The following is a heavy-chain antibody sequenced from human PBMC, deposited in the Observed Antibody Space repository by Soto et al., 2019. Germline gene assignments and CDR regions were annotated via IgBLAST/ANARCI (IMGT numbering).Heavy chain of an antibody. D-gene: IGHD6-19*01. CDR1: GFTFSGSA. V-gene: IGHV3-73*01. J-gene: IGHJ5*02. Sequence: GGSLRLSCAASGFTFSGSAMHWVRQASGKGLEWVGRIRSKANSYATAYAASVKGRFTISRDDSKNTAYLQMNSLKTEDTAVYYCTASPGYSSALNWFDPWGQGTLVTVSS. CDR3: TASPGYSSALNWFDP. CDR2: IRSKANSYAT.